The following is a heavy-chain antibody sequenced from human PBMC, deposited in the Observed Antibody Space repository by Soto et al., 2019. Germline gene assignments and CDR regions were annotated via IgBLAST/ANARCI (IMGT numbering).Heavy chain of an antibody. CDR3: ARGWGYDSTDYYYAY. V-gene: IGHV1-69*01. D-gene: IGHD3-22*01. Sequence: QVQLVQSGAEVRKPGSSVRVSCKASGGSFNRHTISWVRQAPGQGLEWMGGIIPIFGTENHAQKFQGRVTIIADECTSTVYMELSSLRSDDTAIYYCARGWGYDSTDYYYAYWGQGTLVIVSS. J-gene: IGHJ4*02. CDR2: IIPIFGTE. CDR1: GGSFNRHT.